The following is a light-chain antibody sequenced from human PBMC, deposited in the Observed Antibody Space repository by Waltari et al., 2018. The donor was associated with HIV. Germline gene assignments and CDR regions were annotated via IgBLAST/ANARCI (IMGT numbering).Light chain of an antibody. V-gene: IGLV4-69*01. J-gene: IGLJ2*01. CDR3: QTWDTGIQ. CDR1: SGHSTYA. Sequence: QLVLTQSPSASASLGASVRLTCTLSSGHSTYAIAWHQQQPEKGPRYLMRVDSDGSHMKGDGIPGRFSGSSSGAERYLTISSLQSEDEADYYCQTWDTGIQFGGATKLTVL. CDR2: VDSDGSH.